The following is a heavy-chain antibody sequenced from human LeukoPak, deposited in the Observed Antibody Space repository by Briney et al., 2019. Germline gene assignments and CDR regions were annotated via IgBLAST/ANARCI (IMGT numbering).Heavy chain of an antibody. J-gene: IGHJ5*02. Sequence: SVKVSCKASGGTFSSYAISWVRQAPGQGLEWMGGIIPIFGTANYAQKLQGRVTITADESTSTAYMELSSLRSEDTAVYYCARERSYGDHRGYNWFDPWGQGTLVTVSS. V-gene: IGHV1-69*01. D-gene: IGHD4-17*01. CDR1: GGTFSSYA. CDR3: ARERSYGDHRGYNWFDP. CDR2: IIPIFGTA.